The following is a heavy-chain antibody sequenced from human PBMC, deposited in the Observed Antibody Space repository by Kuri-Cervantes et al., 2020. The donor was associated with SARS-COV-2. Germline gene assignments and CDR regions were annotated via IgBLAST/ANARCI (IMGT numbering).Heavy chain of an antibody. CDR3: ARGRTFYYDRDAFDI. Sequence: GESLKISCAASGFTFSSYGMHWVRQAPGKGLEWVAVIWYDGSNKYYADSVKGRFTLSRDNSKNTLYLQMNSLRAEDTAVYYCARGRTFYYDRDAFDIWGQGTMVTVSS. CDR2: IWYDGSNK. J-gene: IGHJ3*02. D-gene: IGHD3-22*01. CDR1: GFTFSSYG. V-gene: IGHV3-33*01.